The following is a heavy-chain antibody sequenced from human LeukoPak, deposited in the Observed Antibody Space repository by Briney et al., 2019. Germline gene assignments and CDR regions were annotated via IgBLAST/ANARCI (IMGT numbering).Heavy chain of an antibody. CDR2: ISSNGGST. CDR1: GFTFSSYA. J-gene: IGHJ4*02. D-gene: IGHD3-3*01. CDR3: ASSITIFGANFDY. Sequence: GGSLRLSCAASGFTFSSYAMHWVRQAPGKGLEYVSAISSNGGSTYYANSVKGRFTISRDNSKNTLYLQMSSLRAEDMAVYYCASSITIFGANFDYWGQGTLVTVSS. V-gene: IGHV3-64*01.